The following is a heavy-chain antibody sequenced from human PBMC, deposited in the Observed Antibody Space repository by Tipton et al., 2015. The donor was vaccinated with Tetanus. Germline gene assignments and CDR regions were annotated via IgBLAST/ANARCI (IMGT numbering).Heavy chain of an antibody. J-gene: IGHJ4*02. CDR2: IQYNGIT. V-gene: IGHV4-59*01. D-gene: IGHD3-22*01. CDR1: RGSTSANY. CDR3: ACGSGYFDSSYHSPLDF. Sequence: TLSLTCTVSRGSTSANYWSWIRQPPGKGLEWIGYIQYNGITNYHPSLKSRVTISVDSSTSQFSLRLASVTAADTAVYYCACGSGYFDSSYHSPLDFWGRGTLVTVSS.